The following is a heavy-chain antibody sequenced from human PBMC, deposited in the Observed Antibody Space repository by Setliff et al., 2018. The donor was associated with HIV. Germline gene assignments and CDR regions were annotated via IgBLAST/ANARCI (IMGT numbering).Heavy chain of an antibody. J-gene: IGHJ6*02. D-gene: IGHD6-6*01. V-gene: IGHV4-59*06. CDR2: SYHSGSP. CDR3: ARMGAARPLYYYGMDV. CDR1: TDSFSNFH. Sequence: SETLSLTCSVSTDSFSNFHWSWMRQPAGKGLEWIGYSYHSGSPSYNPSLKSRTTIPVDTSKNEFSLKLSSVTAADTAVYYCARMGAARPLYYYGMDVWGRGTTVTVSS.